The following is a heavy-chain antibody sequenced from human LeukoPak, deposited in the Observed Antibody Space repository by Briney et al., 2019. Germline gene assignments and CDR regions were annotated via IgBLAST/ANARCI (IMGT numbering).Heavy chain of an antibody. D-gene: IGHD5-12*01. Sequence: SETLSLTCTVSGGSISSGGYYWSWIRQHPGKGLEWIGYIYYSGSTYYNPSLKSRVTISVDTSKNQFSLKLSPVTAADTAVYYCARGRPEWLGMPFDYWGQGTLVTVSS. J-gene: IGHJ4*02. CDR2: IYYSGST. CDR3: ARGRPEWLGMPFDY. CDR1: GGSISSGGYY. V-gene: IGHV4-31*03.